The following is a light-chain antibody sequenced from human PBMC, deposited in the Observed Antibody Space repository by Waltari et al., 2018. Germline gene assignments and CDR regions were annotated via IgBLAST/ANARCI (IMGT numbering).Light chain of an antibody. J-gene: IGLJ3*02. CDR1: SSDIGGYDF. Sequence: QSALTQPASVSGSPGQSITIPCTGTSSDIGGYDFVSWYQQYPGLGPKLMVYEVTNRPSGVSGRFSGSKSGTTASLTISGLQPEDEADYYCTSYTTSTTVLFGGGTKVTVL. CDR3: TSYTTSTTVL. CDR2: EVT. V-gene: IGLV2-14*01.